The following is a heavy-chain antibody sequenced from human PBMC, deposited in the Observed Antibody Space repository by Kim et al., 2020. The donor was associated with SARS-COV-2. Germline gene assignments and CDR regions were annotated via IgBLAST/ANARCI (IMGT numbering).Heavy chain of an antibody. Sequence: GGSLRLSCAASGFTFSSYGMSWVRQAPGKGLEWVSSISGSGSATYYADSVRGRLTISRDNSRDTTYLQMISLRVEDTAIYHCAALGEGGYWGQGNLVTGS. V-gene: IGHV3-23*01. CDR2: ISGSGSAT. J-gene: IGHJ4*02. D-gene: IGHD3-16*01. CDR1: GFTFSSYG. CDR3: AALGEGGY.